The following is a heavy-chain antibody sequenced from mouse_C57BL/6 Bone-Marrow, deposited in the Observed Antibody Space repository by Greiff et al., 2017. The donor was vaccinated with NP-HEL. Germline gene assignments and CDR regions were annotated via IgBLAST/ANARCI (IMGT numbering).Heavy chain of an antibody. CDR3: ARSPIYYDLYYYAMDY. CDR2: ISYSGST. Sequence: EVQLQQSGPGLAKPPQTLSLTCSVTGYSLTRDYWNWIRKFPGNKLEYMGYISYSGSTYYNPSLKCRISITRDTSKNQYYLQLNSVTTEDTATYYCARSPIYYDLYYYAMDYWGQGTSVTVSS. V-gene: IGHV3-8*01. J-gene: IGHJ4*01. CDR1: GYSLTRDY. D-gene: IGHD2-4*01.